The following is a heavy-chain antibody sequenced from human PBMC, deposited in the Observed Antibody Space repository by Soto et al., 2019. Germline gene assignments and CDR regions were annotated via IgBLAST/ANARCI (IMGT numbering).Heavy chain of an antibody. V-gene: IGHV3-30-3*01. J-gene: IGHJ6*02. D-gene: IGHD2-21*01. CDR2: ISYDGSNK. CDR1: GFTFSSYA. CDR3: ARDEALACGDCGGEYGMDV. Sequence: GGSLRLSCAASGFTFSSYAMHWVRQAPGKGLEWVAVISYDGSNKYYADSVKGRFTISRDNSKNTLYLQMNSLRAEDTAVYYCARDEALACGDCGGEYGMDVWGQGTTVTVSS.